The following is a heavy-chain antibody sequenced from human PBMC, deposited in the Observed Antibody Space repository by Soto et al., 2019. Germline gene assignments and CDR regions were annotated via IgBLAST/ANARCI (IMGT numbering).Heavy chain of an antibody. J-gene: IGHJ4*02. Sequence: GSLRLSCAASGLTVSNAWMNWVRQAPGKGLEWVGRIKNKIDGGRIDYAAPVNGRFIISRDESKNMLYLQMNSLKTEDTAVYFCVTGFLRWDYYDSSGYYTLDYWGQGTLVTVSS. CDR2: IKNKIDGGRI. CDR3: VTGFLRWDYYDSSGYYTLDY. CDR1: GLTVSNAW. D-gene: IGHD3-22*01. V-gene: IGHV3-15*07.